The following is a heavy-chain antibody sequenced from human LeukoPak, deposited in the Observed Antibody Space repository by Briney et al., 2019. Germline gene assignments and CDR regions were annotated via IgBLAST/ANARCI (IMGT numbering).Heavy chain of an antibody. CDR3: ARDYYGSSGYYDY. D-gene: IGHD3-22*01. V-gene: IGHV4-59*01. CDR1: GGSISSYY. Sequence: PSETLSLTCTVSGGSISSYYWCWIRQPPGKGLEWIGYIYYSGSTNYNPSLKSRVTISVDTSKNQFSLKLSSVTAADTAVYYCARDYYGSSGYYDYWGQGTLVTVSS. J-gene: IGHJ4*02. CDR2: IYYSGST.